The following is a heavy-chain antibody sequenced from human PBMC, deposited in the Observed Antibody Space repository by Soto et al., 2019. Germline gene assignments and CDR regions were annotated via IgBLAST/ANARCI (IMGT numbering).Heavy chain of an antibody. Sequence: QVQLVQSGAEVKKPGASVKVSCKASGYTFTNYGISWVRQAPGQGLEWMGWISAYDDNPNYAQKLQGRVTMTTDTXXXXXXXXXXXXXXXXXXXXXXXXXXXXXYYALSYWGQGTLVTVSS. V-gene: IGHV1-18*01. J-gene: IGHJ4*02. CDR3: XXXXXXXYYALSY. CDR1: GYTFTNYG. CDR2: ISAYDDNP. D-gene: IGHD3-16*01.